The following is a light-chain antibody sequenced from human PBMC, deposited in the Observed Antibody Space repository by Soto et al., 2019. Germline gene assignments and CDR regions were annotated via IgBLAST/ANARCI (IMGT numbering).Light chain of an antibody. V-gene: IGKV3-11*01. Sequence: EIVLTQSPATLSLSPGERATLSCRASQSVSSYLAWYQQKPGQAPRLLIYDASNRATGIPARFSGSGSGTDFTLTISSLEPEDSAVYYCPQRSNWLTFGGGTKVEIK. CDR2: DAS. CDR1: QSVSSY. J-gene: IGKJ4*01. CDR3: PQRSNWLT.